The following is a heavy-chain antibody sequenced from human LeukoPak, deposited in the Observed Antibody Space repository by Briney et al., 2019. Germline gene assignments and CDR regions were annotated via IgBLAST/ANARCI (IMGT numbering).Heavy chain of an antibody. CDR1: GFTFSSYS. CDR2: ISSSSYI. J-gene: IGHJ4*02. D-gene: IGHD2-2*01. CDR3: ARGAIVVVPAALYYFDY. V-gene: IGHV3-21*01. Sequence: PGGSLRLSXAASGFTFSSYSMNWVRQAPGKGLEWVSSISSSSYIYYADSVKGRFTISRDNAKNSLYLQMNSLRTEDTAVYYCARGAIVVVPAALYYFDYWGQGTLVTVSS.